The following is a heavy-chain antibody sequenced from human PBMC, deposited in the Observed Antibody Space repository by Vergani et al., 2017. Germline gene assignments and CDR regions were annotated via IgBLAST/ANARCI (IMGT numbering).Heavy chain of an antibody. J-gene: IGHJ4*02. Sequence: QVQMQESGPGLVKTSETLSLTCSASGAPISYWCWSWLRQPAGKGLEWIGRLCPSGSTNYKPSLKSRVTMSIDTSKNQFSLKLTSVTAADAAVYYCATGVGPFDIWGQETLVTVS. CDR1: GAPISYWC. CDR2: LCPSGST. CDR3: ATGVGPFDI. D-gene: IGHD7-27*01. V-gene: IGHV4-4*07.